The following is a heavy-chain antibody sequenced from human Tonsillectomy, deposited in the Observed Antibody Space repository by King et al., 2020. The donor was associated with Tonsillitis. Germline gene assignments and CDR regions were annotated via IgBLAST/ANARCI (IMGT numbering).Heavy chain of an antibody. CDR2: IKPNSGGT. Sequence: GQLVQSGAEVKKPGASVKVSCKASGYTFTGYYIHWVRQAPGQGLEWMGWIKPNSGGTNPAQKFQGRVTMTRDTSITTAYMELSRLRSDDSAVYYCARLAGDTEDYFYGLDVWGQGTTVTVSS. J-gene: IGHJ6*02. V-gene: IGHV1-2*02. CDR1: GYTFTGYY. CDR3: ARLAGDTEDYFYGLDV. D-gene: IGHD2-21*02.